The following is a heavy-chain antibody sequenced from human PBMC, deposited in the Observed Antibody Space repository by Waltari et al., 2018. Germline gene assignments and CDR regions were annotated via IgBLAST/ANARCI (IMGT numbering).Heavy chain of an antibody. CDR1: GFIFSNYE. D-gene: IGHD4-17*01. V-gene: IGHV3-48*03. Sequence: EEHLVESGGGLVQPGGSLRLSCAASGFIFSNYEMNWIRQAPGKGLEWVSYLRGSGSTSYYADSAKGRFTISRDNAKNSLYLQMNSLRAEDTAVYYCARRDDYGDDPFWTWGQGTLVTVSS. CDR3: ARRDDYGDDPFWT. CDR2: LRGSGSTS. J-gene: IGHJ5*02.